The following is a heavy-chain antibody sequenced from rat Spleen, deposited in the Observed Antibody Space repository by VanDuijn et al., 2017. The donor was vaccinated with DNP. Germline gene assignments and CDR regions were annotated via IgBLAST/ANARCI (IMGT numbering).Heavy chain of an antibody. CDR3: ARSPESSYIYFPWAY. Sequence: QVQLKESGPGMVQPSQTLSLTCTVSGFSLTDYSVYWVRQPPGKGLEWMGVIWKNGATRYNSALKSRLSFSKATSKSQVFLKMNSLQTEDTATYYCARSPESSYIYFPWAYWGQGTLVTVSS. CDR1: GFSLTDYS. J-gene: IGHJ3*01. D-gene: IGHD1-2*01. CDR2: IWKNGAT. V-gene: IGHV2-41*01.